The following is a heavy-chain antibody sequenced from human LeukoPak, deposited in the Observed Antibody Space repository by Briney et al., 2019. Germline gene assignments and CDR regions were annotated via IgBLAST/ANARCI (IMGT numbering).Heavy chain of an antibody. CDR2: ITVRGGA. Sequence: GGSLRLSCAASGFTFSNYAMTWVRQAPGKGLEWVSGITVRGGAYYADSVKGRFTVSRDNSKNTLYLQMNSLRADDTAVYYCAKSTTVTNPIDYWGQGALVTVSS. V-gene: IGHV3-23*01. CDR1: GFTFSNYA. CDR3: AKSTTVTNPIDY. J-gene: IGHJ4*02. D-gene: IGHD4-17*01.